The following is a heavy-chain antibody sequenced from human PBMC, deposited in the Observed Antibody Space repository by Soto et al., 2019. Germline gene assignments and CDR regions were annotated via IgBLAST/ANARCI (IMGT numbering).Heavy chain of an antibody. Sequence: GSSVKVSCKASGYTFTSYGISWVRQAPGQGLEWMGWISAYNGNTNYAQKLQGRVTMTTDTSTSTAYMELRSLRSDDTAVYYCARAPFLGPRGATTVYWGQGPLVTVSS. CDR1: GYTFTSYG. D-gene: IGHD1-26*01. CDR3: ARAPFLGPRGATTVY. CDR2: ISAYNGNT. V-gene: IGHV1-18*01. J-gene: IGHJ4*02.